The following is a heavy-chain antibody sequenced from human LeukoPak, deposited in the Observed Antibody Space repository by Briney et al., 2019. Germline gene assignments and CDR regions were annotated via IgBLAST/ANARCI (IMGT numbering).Heavy chain of an antibody. Sequence: PGEPLRLSCTASGFIINNFRLMWVPQTPGKGLEWDSAISNDGGGTTNADFVKRQFTISRDNSKNTLSLQINSLRPEDTALYYCARGSSGYFADLWGQGTLVTVSS. D-gene: IGHD3-22*01. CDR2: ISNDGGGT. CDR1: GFIINNFR. CDR3: ARGSSGYFADL. V-gene: IGHV3-23*01. J-gene: IGHJ5*02.